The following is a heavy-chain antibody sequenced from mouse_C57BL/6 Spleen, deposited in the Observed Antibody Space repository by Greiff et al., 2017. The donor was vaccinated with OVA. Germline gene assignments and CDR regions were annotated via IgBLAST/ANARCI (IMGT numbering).Heavy chain of an antibody. J-gene: IGHJ1*03. CDR3: AKITEYFDV. D-gene: IGHD2-4*01. V-gene: IGHV7-3*01. CDR1: GFTFTDYY. CDR2: IRNKANGYTT. Sequence: EVKVVESGGGLVQPGGSLSLSCAASGFTFTDYYMSWVRQPPGKALEWLGFIRNKANGYTTEYSASVKGRFTISRDNSQSILYLQMNALRAEDSATYYCAKITEYFDVWGTGTTVTVSS.